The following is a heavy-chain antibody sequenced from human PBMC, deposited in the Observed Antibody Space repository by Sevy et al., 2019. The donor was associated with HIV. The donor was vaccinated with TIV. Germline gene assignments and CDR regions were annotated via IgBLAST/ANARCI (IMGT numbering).Heavy chain of an antibody. J-gene: IGHJ4*02. V-gene: IGHV4-59*01. CDR1: GGSIGSYY. D-gene: IGHD5-18*01. Sequence: SETLSLTCAVSGGSIGSYYWSWIRQPPGKGLEWIGYIYYTGSSNYNPSLKSRVTIAVDTSKNQFSLKLSSVTAADTAVYYCARGGYSYGRGSDYWGQGTLVTVSS. CDR2: IYYTGSS. CDR3: ARGGYSYGRGSDY.